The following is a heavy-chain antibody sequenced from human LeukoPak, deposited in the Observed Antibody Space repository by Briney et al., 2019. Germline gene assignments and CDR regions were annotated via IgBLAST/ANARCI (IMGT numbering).Heavy chain of an antibody. V-gene: IGHV4-30-2*01. D-gene: IGHD5-18*01. CDR2: IYHSGST. Sequence: SQTLSLTCAVSGGSISSGGYSWSWIRQPPGTGLEWIGYIYHSGSTYYNPSLKSRVTISVDRSKNQFSLKLSSVTAADTAVYYCARGFGYSYKNWGQGTLVTVSS. CDR1: GGSISSGGYS. J-gene: IGHJ4*02. CDR3: ARGFGYSYKN.